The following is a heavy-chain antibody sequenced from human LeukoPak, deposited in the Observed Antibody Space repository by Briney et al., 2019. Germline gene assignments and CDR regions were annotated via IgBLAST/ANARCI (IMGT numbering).Heavy chain of an antibody. CDR3: ARDLCSGGSCYSGVDY. J-gene: IGHJ4*02. Sequence: GGSLRLSCAASGFTFSTYWMSWVRQAPGKGLEWVANIKQDGSDKYYVNSVKGRFTISRDNSKNTLYLQMNSLRAEDTAVYYCARDLCSGGSCYSGVDYWGQGTLVTVSS. CDR2: IKQDGSDK. CDR1: GFTFSTYW. V-gene: IGHV3-7*01. D-gene: IGHD2-15*01.